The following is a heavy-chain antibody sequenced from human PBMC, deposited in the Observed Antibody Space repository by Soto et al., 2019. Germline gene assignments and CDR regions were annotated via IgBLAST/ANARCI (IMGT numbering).Heavy chain of an antibody. CDR3: ARSEFCSGGSCLDPGLFAWFDP. V-gene: IGHV4-59*01. J-gene: IGHJ5*02. CDR2: IYYSEST. CDR1: GGSISSYY. Sequence: SETLSLTCTVSGGSISSYYWSWIRQPPGKGLEWIGYIYYSESTNYNPSLKSRVTISVDTSKNQFSLKLSSVTAADTAVYYCARSEFCSGGSCLDPGLFAWFDPWGQGTLVTVSS. D-gene: IGHD2-15*01.